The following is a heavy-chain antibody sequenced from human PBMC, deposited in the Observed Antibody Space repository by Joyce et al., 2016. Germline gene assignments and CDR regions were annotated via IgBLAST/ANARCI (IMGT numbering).Heavy chain of an antibody. Sequence: HLVESGGGLVQPGGSLRLSCAASGFTFSSSWMDWVRQAPGRGLEGVANIKPDGGEKHYVDSVKGRFTISRDNAKNSLYLQMDSLRAEDTAVYYCSHRLDSWGQGTLVTVSS. CDR3: SHRLDS. CDR2: IKPDGGEK. J-gene: IGHJ4*02. CDR1: GFTFSSSW. V-gene: IGHV3-7*03.